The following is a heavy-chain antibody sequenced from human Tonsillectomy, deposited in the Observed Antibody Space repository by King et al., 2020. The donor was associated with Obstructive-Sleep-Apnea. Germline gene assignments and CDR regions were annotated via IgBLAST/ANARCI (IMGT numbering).Heavy chain of an antibody. J-gene: IGHJ4*02. Sequence: QLVQSGAEVKKPGSSVKVSCKASGGTFSSYAISWVRQAPGQGLEWMGRIIPILGIANYAQKFQGRVTITADKSTSTAYMELSSLRSEDTAVYYCARDQGPILTGYPYLFDYWGQGTLVTVSS. CDR3: ARDQGPILTGYPYLFDY. CDR1: GGTFSSYA. V-gene: IGHV1-69*04. CDR2: IIPILGIA. D-gene: IGHD3-9*01.